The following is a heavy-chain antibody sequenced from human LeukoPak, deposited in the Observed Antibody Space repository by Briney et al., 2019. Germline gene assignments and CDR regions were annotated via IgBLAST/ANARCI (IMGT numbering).Heavy chain of an antibody. CDR1: GYSFTSYW. J-gene: IGHJ4*02. CDR3: ARQAYCGGDCSANFDY. Sequence: GESLKISCKGSGYSFTSYWIGWVRQMPGKGLEWMGIIYPGDSDTRYSPSFQGQVTISADKSISTAYLQWSSLKASDTAMYYCARQAYCGGDCSANFDYWGQGTLVTVSS. V-gene: IGHV5-51*01. D-gene: IGHD2-21*02. CDR2: IYPGDSDT.